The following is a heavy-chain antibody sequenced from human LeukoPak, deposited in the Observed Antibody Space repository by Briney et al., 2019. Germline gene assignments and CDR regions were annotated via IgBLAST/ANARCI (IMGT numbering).Heavy chain of an antibody. D-gene: IGHD3-22*01. CDR1: GGSISSGGYY. CDR2: IYYSGST. CDR3: ARGGSSDYPNHIHFDY. Sequence: PSQTLSLTCTVSGGSISSGGYYWSWIRQHPGKGLEWIGYIYYSGSTYYNPPLKSRVTISVDTSKNQFSLKLSSVTAADTAVYYCARGGSSDYPNHIHFDYWGQGTLVTVSS. V-gene: IGHV4-31*03. J-gene: IGHJ4*02.